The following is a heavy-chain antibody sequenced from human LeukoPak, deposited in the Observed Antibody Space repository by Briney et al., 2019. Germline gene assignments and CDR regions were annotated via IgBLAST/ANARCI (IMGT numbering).Heavy chain of an antibody. CDR1: GYTFTGYW. CDR2: INPNSGDT. V-gene: IGHV1-2*02. D-gene: IGHD2-21*02. J-gene: IGHJ5*02. CDR3: ARGGSDYEDYNWFDP. Sequence: ASVKVSCKASGYTFTGYWMHWVRQAPGQGLEWMGWINPNSGDTNYGQKFQGRVTMTRDTSISTAYMELSRLRSDDTAVYYCARGGSDYEDYNWFDPWGQGTLVTVSS.